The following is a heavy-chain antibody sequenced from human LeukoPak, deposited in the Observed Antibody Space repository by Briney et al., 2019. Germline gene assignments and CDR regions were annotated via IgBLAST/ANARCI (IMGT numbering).Heavy chain of an antibody. CDR3: ARGSKADDIPWIVHLLYFDY. D-gene: IGHD2-2*01. CDR2: IYYSGST. V-gene: IGHV4-39*01. Sequence: SETLSLTCTVSGGSISSSSYYWGWIRQPPGKGLEWIGSIYYSGSTYYNPSLKSRVTISVDTSKNQFSLKLSSVTAADTAVYYCARGSKADDIPWIVHLLYFDYWGQGTLVTVSA. J-gene: IGHJ4*02. CDR1: GGSISSSSYY.